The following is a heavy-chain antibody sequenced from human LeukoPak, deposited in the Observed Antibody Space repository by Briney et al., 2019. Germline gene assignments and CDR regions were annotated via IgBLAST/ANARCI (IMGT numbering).Heavy chain of an antibody. CDR2: INPNSGGT. D-gene: IGHD5-24*01. CDR1: GYTFTGYY. Sequence: ASVKVSCKASGYTFTGYYMHWVRQAPGQGLEWMGWINPNSGGTNYAQKFQGRVTITADESTSTAYMELSSLRSEDTAVYYCARVDGYNFDYWGQGTLVTVSS. CDR3: ARVDGYNFDY. J-gene: IGHJ4*02. V-gene: IGHV1-2*02.